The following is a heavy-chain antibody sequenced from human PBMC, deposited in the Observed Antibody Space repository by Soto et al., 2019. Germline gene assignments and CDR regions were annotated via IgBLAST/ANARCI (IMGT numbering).Heavy chain of an antibody. V-gene: IGHV4-59*01. D-gene: IGHD6-6*01. CDR1: GGSISSYY. Sequence: PSETLSLTCTVSGGSISSYYWSWIRQPPGKGLEWIGYIYYSGSTNYNPSLKSRVTISVDTSKNQFSLKLSSVTAADTAVYYCARDGIAARPSLEDNWFDPWGQGTLVTVSS. J-gene: IGHJ5*02. CDR2: IYYSGST. CDR3: ARDGIAARPSLEDNWFDP.